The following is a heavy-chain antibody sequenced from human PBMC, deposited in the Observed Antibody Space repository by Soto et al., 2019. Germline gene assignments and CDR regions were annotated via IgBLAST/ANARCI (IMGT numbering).Heavy chain of an antibody. J-gene: IGHJ3*02. CDR1: GFTFTSYD. V-gene: IGHV3-13*01. CDR3: ARWSPEYCSSTSCYGAFDI. D-gene: IGHD2-2*01. CDR2: IGTAGDT. Sequence: GSLRLSCAASGFTFTSYDMHRVRQATGKGLEWVSAIGTAGDTYYPGSVKGRFTISRENAKNSLYLQMNSLRAGDTAVYYCARWSPEYCSSTSCYGAFDIWGQGTMVTVSS.